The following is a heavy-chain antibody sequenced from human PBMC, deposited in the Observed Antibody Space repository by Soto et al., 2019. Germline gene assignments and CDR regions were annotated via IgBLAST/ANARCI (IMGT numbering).Heavy chain of an antibody. D-gene: IGHD3-22*01. CDR3: ARIPIYYDSSGYYHYGTFEI. CDR1: GGSVNTARYS. J-gene: IGHJ3*02. V-gene: IGHV4-30-2*01. CDR2: IYHSGAT. Sequence: SSETLSLTFAVSGGSVNTARYSWSWIRQPPGKGLEWLGYIYHSGATYYNPSLKSRVTLSLYRSNNHFSLKLISVTAAATAVYYCARIPIYYDSSGYYHYGTFEIWGQGTMVTVSS.